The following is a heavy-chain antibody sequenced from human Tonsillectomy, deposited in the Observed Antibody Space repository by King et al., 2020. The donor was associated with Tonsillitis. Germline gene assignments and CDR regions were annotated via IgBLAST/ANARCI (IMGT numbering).Heavy chain of an antibody. CDR2: IHYSGDT. V-gene: IGHV4-39*01. CDR1: GDSITSSNYY. D-gene: IGHD3-3*01. J-gene: IGHJ3*02. CDR3: ARHWALDFRSGTDGFEM. Sequence: QLQESGPGLVKPSETLSLTCTVSGDSITSSNYYWGWIRQPPGKGLEWIGSIHYSGDTYYNPSLKSRVTISVEPSKNQFSLKLSSVTAADTALFYCARHWALDFRSGTDGFEMWGQGTMVTVSS.